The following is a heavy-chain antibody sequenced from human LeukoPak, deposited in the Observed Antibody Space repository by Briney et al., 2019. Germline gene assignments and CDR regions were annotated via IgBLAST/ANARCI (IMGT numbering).Heavy chain of an antibody. V-gene: IGHV1-69*01. CDR2: IIPIFDTA. CDR3: ARVLNIVGVVAFDI. CDR1: GDTFSSYA. D-gene: IGHD2-21*01. J-gene: IGHJ3*02. Sequence: VASVKVSCKASGDTFSSYAISWVRQAPGQGLEWMGGIIPIFDTANYAQTFQGRVTITADDSTNTVYMELSSLRSGDTAVYYCARVLNIVGVVAFDIWGQGTMVTVSA.